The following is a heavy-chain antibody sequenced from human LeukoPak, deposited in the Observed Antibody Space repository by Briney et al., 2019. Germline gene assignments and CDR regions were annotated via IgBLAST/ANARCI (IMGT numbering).Heavy chain of an antibody. D-gene: IGHD2-15*01. Sequence: GESLKISCKGSGYSFNRYWIGWVRQMPGKGLEWMGIIYPGDSDTRYSPSFQGQVTISADKSISTAYLQWSSLKASGTAMYYCARFPGVVLDYYYGMDVWGQGTTVTVSS. CDR1: GYSFNRYW. CDR3: ARFPGVVLDYYYGMDV. CDR2: IYPGDSDT. V-gene: IGHV5-51*01. J-gene: IGHJ6*02.